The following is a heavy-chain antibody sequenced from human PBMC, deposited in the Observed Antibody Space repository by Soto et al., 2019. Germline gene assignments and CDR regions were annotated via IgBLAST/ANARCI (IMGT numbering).Heavy chain of an antibody. CDR2: FDPEDGET. V-gene: IGHV1-24*01. CDR1: GYTLTELS. Sequence: GASVKVSCKVSGYTLTELSMHWVRQAPGKGLEWMGGFDPEDGETIYAQKFQGRVTMTEDTSTDTAYMELSSLRSEDTAVYYCATDLVPRQIAVAGLGFDPWGQGTLVTVSS. D-gene: IGHD6-19*01. J-gene: IGHJ5*02. CDR3: ATDLVPRQIAVAGLGFDP.